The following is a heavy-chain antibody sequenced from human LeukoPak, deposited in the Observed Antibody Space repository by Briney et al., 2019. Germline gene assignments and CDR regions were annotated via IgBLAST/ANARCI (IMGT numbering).Heavy chain of an antibody. V-gene: IGHV4-30-2*01. D-gene: IGHD6-6*01. CDR1: GDPLSSGGYN. J-gene: IGHJ5*02. CDR3: ARMLAARPDDDR. CDR2: IHQSGDT. Sequence: PTHSPSLACPVSGDPLSSGGYNWRWIRQPPEKGLEWIGYIHQSGDTYSNPSLGSRVTVSADRSNNQFSLRVSSVTAADTAVYYCARMLAARPDDDRWGQGTLVTVSS.